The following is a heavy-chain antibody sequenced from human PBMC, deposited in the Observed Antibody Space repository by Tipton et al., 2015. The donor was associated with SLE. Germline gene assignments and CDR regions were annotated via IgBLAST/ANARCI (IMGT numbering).Heavy chain of an antibody. V-gene: IGHV4-61*08. D-gene: IGHD6-19*01. CDR2: IYYSGST. CDR1: GGSINNGAYY. Sequence: TLSLTCTVSGGSINNGAYYWSWIRQHPGKGLEWIACIYYSGSTNYNPSLKSRVTISVDTSKNQFSLKLSSVTAADTAVYYCARGPPASIAVAGTGHFDYWGQGTLVTVSS. J-gene: IGHJ4*02. CDR3: ARGPPASIAVAGTGHFDY.